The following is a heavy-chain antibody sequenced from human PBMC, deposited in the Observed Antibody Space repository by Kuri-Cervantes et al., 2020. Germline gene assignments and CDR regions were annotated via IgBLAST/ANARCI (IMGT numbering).Heavy chain of an antibody. CDR1: GFTFSSYW. J-gene: IGHJ4*02. Sequence: GESLKISCAASGFTFSSYWMSWVRQAPGKGLEWVANIKQDGSEKYYVDSVKGRFTISRDNAKNSLYLQMNSLRAEDTAVYYCAKERQTYNILTGPVGFWGQGTLVTVSS. CDR2: IKQDGSEK. D-gene: IGHD3-9*01. V-gene: IGHV3-7*01. CDR3: AKERQTYNILTGPVGF.